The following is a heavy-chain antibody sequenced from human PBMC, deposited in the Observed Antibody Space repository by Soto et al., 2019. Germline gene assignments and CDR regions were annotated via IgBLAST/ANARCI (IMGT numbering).Heavy chain of an antibody. J-gene: IGHJ4*01. V-gene: IGHV3-64D*06. CDR1: GFTFNTYR. CDR3: VKFDCSGGNCYFGY. Sequence: GGSLRLSCSSSGFTFNTYRMHWVRQAPGKGLEYVSAISSNGGSTHYADSVKGRFTISRDNSKNTLYLQMSSLRADDTAVYYCVKFDCSGGNCYFGYWGHGTLVTVSS. D-gene: IGHD2-15*01. CDR2: ISSNGGST.